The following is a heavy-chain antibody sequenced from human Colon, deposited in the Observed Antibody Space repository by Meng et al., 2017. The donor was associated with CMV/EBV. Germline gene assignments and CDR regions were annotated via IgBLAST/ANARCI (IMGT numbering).Heavy chain of an antibody. Sequence: ASVKVSCKTSGYAFTSYGISWVRQAPGQGLEWLGWISAYNGNTNYAQNFQGRVTMTTDTSTSTAYMELKNLRSDDTAVYYCARDAPRVTVAGGPEDWGQGTLVTVSS. CDR3: ARDAPRVTVAGGPED. J-gene: IGHJ4*02. D-gene: IGHD6-19*01. CDR2: ISAYNGNT. V-gene: IGHV1-18*01. CDR1: GYAFTSYG.